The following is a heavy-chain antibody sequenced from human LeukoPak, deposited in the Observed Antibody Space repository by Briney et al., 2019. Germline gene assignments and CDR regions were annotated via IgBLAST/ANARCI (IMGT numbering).Heavy chain of an antibody. J-gene: IGHJ2*01. CDR2: IKQDGSEK. CDR1: GFTFSTYW. Sequence: GGSLRLSCAASGFTFSTYWMNWVRQAPGKGLEWVANIKQDGSEKYYVDSVKGRFTLSRDSARNSLYLQMNSLRAEDTAVYYCARAEWSNWYFDLWGRGTLVTVSS. D-gene: IGHD3-3*01. CDR3: ARAEWSNWYFDL. V-gene: IGHV3-7*03.